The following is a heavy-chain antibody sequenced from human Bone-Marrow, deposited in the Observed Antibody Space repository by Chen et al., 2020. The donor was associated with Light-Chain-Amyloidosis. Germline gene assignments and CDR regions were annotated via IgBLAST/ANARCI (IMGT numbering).Heavy chain of an antibody. V-gene: IGHV3-9*01. Sequence: EEHLVESGGGLVQPGRSLRLSCEASGFTFDDYAMHWVRQAPGKGLEWVSGISWNSGVKGYVDSVRGRFTISRDGVKNSLYLQMNSLRPEDTALYYCAKYKGGSMGFGMDVWGQGTTVIVSS. CDR3: AKYKGGSMGFGMDV. J-gene: IGHJ6*02. CDR1: GFTFDDYA. D-gene: IGHD3-10*01. CDR2: ISWNSGVK.